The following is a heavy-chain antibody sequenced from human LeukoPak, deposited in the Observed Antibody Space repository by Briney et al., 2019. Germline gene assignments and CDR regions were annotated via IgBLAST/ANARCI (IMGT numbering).Heavy chain of an antibody. V-gene: IGHV3-33*01. D-gene: IGHD2-15*01. CDR1: GFTFSSYG. J-gene: IGHJ4*02. CDR2: IWYDGSNK. CDR3: AREGYCSGGSCYTYGTLDY. Sequence: GGSLRLSCAASGFTFSSYGMHWVRQAPGKGLEWVAVIWYDGSNKYYADSVKGRFTISRDNSKNTLYLQMNSLRAEDTAVYYCAREGYCSGGSCYTYGTLDYWGQGTLVTVSS.